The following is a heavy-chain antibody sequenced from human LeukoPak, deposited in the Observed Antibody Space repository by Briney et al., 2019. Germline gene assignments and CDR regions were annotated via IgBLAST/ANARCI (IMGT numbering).Heavy chain of an antibody. CDR1: GFTFRGYG. CDR2: ISYDGRDK. Sequence: PGRSLRLSCAASGFTFRGYGMHWVRQAPGKGLKWVAVISYDGRDKYYADSVKGRFTVSRDNSRNTLFLQMNSLRAEDTAVYYCAKDQFRPMVRGVITYYYHGMDVWGKGTTVTVSS. D-gene: IGHD3-10*01. V-gene: IGHV3-30*18. CDR3: AKDQFRPMVRGVITYYYHGMDV. J-gene: IGHJ6*04.